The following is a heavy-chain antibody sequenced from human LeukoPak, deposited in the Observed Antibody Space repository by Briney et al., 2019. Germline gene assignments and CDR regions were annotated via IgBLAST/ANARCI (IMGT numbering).Heavy chain of an antibody. J-gene: IGHJ4*02. D-gene: IGHD1-26*01. CDR3: ARDGNFDY. CDR2: VNPNSGGT. Sequence: ASVKVSCKASGGTFSSYAISWVRQAPGQGLEWMGWVNPNSGGTDYAQKFQGRVTMTGDTSISTVYMELSRPRSDDTAVYYCARDGNFDYWGQGTLVTVSS. V-gene: IGHV1-2*02. CDR1: GGTFSSYA.